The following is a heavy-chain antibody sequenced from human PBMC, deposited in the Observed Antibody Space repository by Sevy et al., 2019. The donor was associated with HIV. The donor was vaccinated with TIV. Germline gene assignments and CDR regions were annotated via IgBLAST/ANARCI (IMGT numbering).Heavy chain of an antibody. V-gene: IGHV3-23*01. Sequence: GGSLRLSCAASGFTFSSYAMSWVRQAPGKGLDWVSAISGSGGSTYYADSVKGRFTISRDNSKNTLYLQMNSLGAEDTAVYYCASHQRIQLWRFDYWGQGTLVTVSS. D-gene: IGHD5-18*01. CDR1: GFTFSSYA. J-gene: IGHJ4*02. CDR3: ASHQRIQLWRFDY. CDR2: ISGSGGST.